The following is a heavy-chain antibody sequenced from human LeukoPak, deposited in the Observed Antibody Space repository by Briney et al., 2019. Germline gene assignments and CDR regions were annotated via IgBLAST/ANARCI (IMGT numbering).Heavy chain of an antibody. J-gene: IGHJ5*02. D-gene: IGHD6-6*01. CDR3: ARSGPGKAARPGWFAP. V-gene: IGHV3-21*01. Sequence: GGSLRLSCAASGFTFSSYSMNWVRQAPGKGLEWVSSISSSSSYIYYADSVKGRFTISRDNAKNSLYLQMNSLRAEDTAVYYCARSGPGKAARPGWFAPWGQGTLVTVSS. CDR2: ISSSSSYI. CDR1: GFTFSSYS.